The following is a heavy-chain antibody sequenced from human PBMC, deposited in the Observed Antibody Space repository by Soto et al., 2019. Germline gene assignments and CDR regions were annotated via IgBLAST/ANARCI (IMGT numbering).Heavy chain of an antibody. V-gene: IGHV4-31*03. CDR3: ARTNQERGSSWYRGNYFDY. J-gene: IGHJ4*01. CDR2: IYYSGST. Sequence: PLETLSLTCTVSGGSISSGGYYWSWIRQHPGKGLEWIGYIYYSGSTYYNPSLNSRFTISDDPAKNQFSLKLSSVTAADTAVYYCARTNQERGSSWYRGNYFDYWGQRTLVTVSS. CDR1: GGSISSGGYY. D-gene: IGHD6-13*01.